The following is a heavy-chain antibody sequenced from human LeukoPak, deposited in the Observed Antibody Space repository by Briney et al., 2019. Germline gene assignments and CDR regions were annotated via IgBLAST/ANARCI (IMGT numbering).Heavy chain of an antibody. CDR1: GGSMTSSSYF. CDR2: IYYKGNT. J-gene: IGHJ1*01. CDR3: ARAFSSGWYENFQH. V-gene: IGHV4-39*07. D-gene: IGHD6-13*01. Sequence: KPSETLSLTCTVSGGSMTSSSYFWGWIRQTPGKGLEWIGSIYYKGNTYYNPSLKSRVTISLDTSKNLFSLKLNSVTAADTAVYYCARAFSSGWYENFQHWGQGTLVTVSS.